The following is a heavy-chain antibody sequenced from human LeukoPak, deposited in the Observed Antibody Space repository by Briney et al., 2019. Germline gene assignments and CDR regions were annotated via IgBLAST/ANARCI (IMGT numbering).Heavy chain of an antibody. Sequence: GGSLRLSCEASGFTFGSHAMYWVRQAPGKGLEWVAGIFGSGGSPHYADPVKGRFTISRDNSRNTVYLQINSLRAEDTAVYYCGKTTVGYSSGQKPAWPVDYWGPGTLVTVSS. CDR2: IFGSGGSP. V-gene: IGHV3-23*01. D-gene: IGHD5-18*01. CDR1: GFTFGSHA. J-gene: IGHJ4*02. CDR3: GKTTVGYSSGQKPAWPVDY.